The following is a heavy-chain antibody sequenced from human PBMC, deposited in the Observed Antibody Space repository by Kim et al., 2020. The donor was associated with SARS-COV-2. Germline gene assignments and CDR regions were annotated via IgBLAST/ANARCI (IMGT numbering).Heavy chain of an antibody. CDR3: ATTGDDAFDI. Sequence: GESLKISCKGSGYSFTSYWISWVRQMPGKGLEWMGRIDPSDSYTNYSPSFQGHVTISADKSISTAYLQWSSLKASDTAMYYCATTGDDAFDIWGQGTMVTVSS. V-gene: IGHV5-10-1*01. J-gene: IGHJ3*02. CDR2: IDPSDSYT. CDR1: GYSFTSYW. D-gene: IGHD3-16*01.